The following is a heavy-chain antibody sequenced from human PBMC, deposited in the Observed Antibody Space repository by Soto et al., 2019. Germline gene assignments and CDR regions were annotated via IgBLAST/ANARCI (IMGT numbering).Heavy chain of an antibody. CDR2: IIPIFGTA. V-gene: IGHV1-69*01. Sequence: QVQLVQSGAEVKKPGSSVKVSCKASGGTFSSYAISWVRQAPGQGLEWMGGIIPIFGTANYAQKFQGRVTITGDDHTSNAYRGRGSRRSEDTALYYCGGLGEWLVSPSYGYGREAWGQGPTVTVSS. CDR1: GGTFSSYA. D-gene: IGHD6-19*01. J-gene: IGHJ6*02. CDR3: GGLGEWLVSPSYGYGREA.